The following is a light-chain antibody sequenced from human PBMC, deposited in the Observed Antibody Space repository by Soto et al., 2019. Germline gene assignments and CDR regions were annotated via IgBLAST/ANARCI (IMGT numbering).Light chain of an antibody. J-gene: IGKJ1*01. CDR2: GAS. V-gene: IGKV3-20*01. Sequence: EIVLTQSPGTLSLSPGERATPSCGASRSVSSSYLAWYQQKPGQAPRLLIYGASSRATGIPDRFSGSGSGTDFTLTISRLEPEDFAVYYCQQYGSAPTFGQGTKVEIK. CDR1: RSVSSSY. CDR3: QQYGSAPT.